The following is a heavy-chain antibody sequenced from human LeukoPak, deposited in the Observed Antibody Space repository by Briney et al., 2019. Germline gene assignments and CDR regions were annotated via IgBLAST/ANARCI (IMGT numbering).Heavy chain of an antibody. CDR2: INSDGSST. J-gene: IGHJ4*02. CDR1: GFTLSSFW. CDR3: ARDLYYYGSGSSDY. V-gene: IGHV3-74*01. Sequence: GGSLSLSCAVSGFTLSSFWMHWVRQAAGTGVVWASRINSDGSSTSYADSVQGRFTVSRDNAKNTLYLQMNTLRAEDAAVYYCARDLYYYGSGSSDYWGQGTLVTVSS. D-gene: IGHD3-10*01.